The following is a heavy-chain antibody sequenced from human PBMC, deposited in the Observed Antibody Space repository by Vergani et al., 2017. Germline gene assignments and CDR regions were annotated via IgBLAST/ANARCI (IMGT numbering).Heavy chain of an antibody. D-gene: IGHD2-8*01. CDR1: GGTFSSYA. J-gene: IGHJ4*02. Sequence: QVQLVQSGAEVKKPGSSVKVSCKASGGTFSSYAISWVRQAPGQGLEWVGGIIPIFGTANYAQKFQGRVTITADESTSTAYMELSSLRSEDTAVYYCARGDLGYCTNGVCYGVYYFDYWGQGTLVTVSS. CDR3: ARGDLGYCTNGVCYGVYYFDY. CDR2: IIPIFGTA. V-gene: IGHV1-69*01.